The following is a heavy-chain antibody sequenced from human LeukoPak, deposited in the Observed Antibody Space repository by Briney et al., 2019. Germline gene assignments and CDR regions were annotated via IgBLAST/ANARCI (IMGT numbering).Heavy chain of an antibody. CDR3: AKDRGHCVNGVCHNYYYMDV. J-gene: IGHJ6*03. Sequence: GGSLRLSCAASGFTFSSYAMSWVRQAPGKGPEWVSTISAGGGSTDYADSVKGRFTISRDNSKTTLYLQMNSLRAEDTAVYYCAKDRGHCVNGVCHNYYYMDVWGKGTTVTVSS. D-gene: IGHD2-8*01. V-gene: IGHV3-23*01. CDR2: ISAGGGST. CDR1: GFTFSSYA.